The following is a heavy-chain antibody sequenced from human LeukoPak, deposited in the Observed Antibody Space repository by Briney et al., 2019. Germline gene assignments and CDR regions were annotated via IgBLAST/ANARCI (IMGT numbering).Heavy chain of an antibody. CDR2: GSERGGT. Sequence: SETLSLTCAVYGESLNGHYWSWIRQSPGKGLEWIGEGSERGGTKFNPSLKSRVIISADTSKNQFSLKLSSVTAADTAVYYCARGSVDYYGSGTRFDYWGQGTLVTVSS. J-gene: IGHJ4*02. CDR1: GESLNGHY. D-gene: IGHD3-10*01. V-gene: IGHV4-34*01. CDR3: ARGSVDYYGSGTRFDY.